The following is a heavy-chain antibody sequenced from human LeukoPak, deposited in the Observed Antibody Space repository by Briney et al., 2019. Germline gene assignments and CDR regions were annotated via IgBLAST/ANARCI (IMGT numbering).Heavy chain of an antibody. V-gene: IGHV3-7*01. J-gene: IGHJ4*02. CDR2: IKQDGGEK. CDR1: GFPFSSYW. Sequence: GGSLRLSCAASGFPFSSYWMSWVRQAPGKGLEWVANIKQDGGEKFYVDSVEGRFTISRDNAKNSLYLQMNSLRAEDTAVYYCAREDHANYNYWGQGTLVIVSS. D-gene: IGHD4/OR15-4a*01. CDR3: AREDHANYNY.